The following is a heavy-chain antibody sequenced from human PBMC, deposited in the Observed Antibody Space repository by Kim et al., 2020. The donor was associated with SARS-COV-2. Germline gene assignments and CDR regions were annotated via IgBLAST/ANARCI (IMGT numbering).Heavy chain of an antibody. CDR2: IYYSGTT. CDR3: ARLPPYGSATGVPVDY. D-gene: IGHD3-10*01. CDR1: GGSLISYY. V-gene: IGHV4-59*08. J-gene: IGHJ4*01. Sequence: SETLSLTCAVSGGSLISYYWSWIRQPPGKGLEWIGYIYYSGTTNYNPSLKSRGTISVDTSKNQFSLRLNSETAADTAVYYCARLPPYGSATGVPVDYWG.